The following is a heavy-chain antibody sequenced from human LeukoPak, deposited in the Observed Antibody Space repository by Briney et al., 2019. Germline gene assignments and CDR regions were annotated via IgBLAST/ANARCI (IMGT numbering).Heavy chain of an antibody. CDR1: GGSISSYY. CDR2: IYYSGST. D-gene: IGHD5-18*01. CDR3: ARGVVDTAMVNYFDY. Sequence: PSETLSLTCTVSGGSISSYYWGWIRQPPGKGLEWIGSIYYSGSTYYNPSLKSRVTISVDTSKNQFSLKLSSVTAADTAVYYCARGVVDTAMVNYFDYWGQGTLVTVSS. J-gene: IGHJ4*02. V-gene: IGHV4-39*07.